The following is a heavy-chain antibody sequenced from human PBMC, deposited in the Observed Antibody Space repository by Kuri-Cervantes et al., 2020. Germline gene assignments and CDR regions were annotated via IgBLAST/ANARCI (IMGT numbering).Heavy chain of an antibody. CDR2: ISSSSSYI. V-gene: IGHV3-21*01. Sequence: GGSLRLSCAASGFTFSSYSMNWVRQAPGKGLEWVSSISSSSSYIYYADSVKGRFTISRDNSKNTLYLQMNSLGAEDTAVYYCARDRYDSSGYLFDYWGQGTLVTVSS. CDR1: GFTFSSYS. CDR3: ARDRYDSSGYLFDY. D-gene: IGHD3-22*01. J-gene: IGHJ4*02.